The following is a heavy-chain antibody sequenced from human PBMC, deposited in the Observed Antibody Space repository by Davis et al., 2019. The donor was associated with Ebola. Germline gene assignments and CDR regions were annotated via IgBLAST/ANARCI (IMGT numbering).Heavy chain of an antibody. J-gene: IGHJ4*02. CDR3: ARGGYCSSTSCYSLDY. CDR1: GYTFTGYY. CDR2: INPSGGST. Sequence: AASVKVSCKASGYTFTGYYMHWVRQAPGQGLEWMGIINPSGGSTSYAQKFQGRVTMTRDTSTSTVYMELSSLRSEDTAVYYCARGGYCSSTSCYSLDYWGQGTLVTVSS. D-gene: IGHD2-2*02. V-gene: IGHV1-46*01.